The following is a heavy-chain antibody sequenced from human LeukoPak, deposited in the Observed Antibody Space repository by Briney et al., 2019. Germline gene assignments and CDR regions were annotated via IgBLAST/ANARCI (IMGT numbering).Heavy chain of an antibody. Sequence: GASVKVSCKVSGYTFTSYGISWVRQAPGQGLEWMGWISAYNGNTNYAQKLQGRVTMTTDTSTSTAYMELRSLRSDDTAVYYCARFGGSYRTSYYYMDVWGKGTTVTVFS. CDR3: ARFGGSYRTSYYYMDV. CDR1: GYTFTSYG. D-gene: IGHD1-26*01. CDR2: ISAYNGNT. J-gene: IGHJ6*03. V-gene: IGHV1-18*01.